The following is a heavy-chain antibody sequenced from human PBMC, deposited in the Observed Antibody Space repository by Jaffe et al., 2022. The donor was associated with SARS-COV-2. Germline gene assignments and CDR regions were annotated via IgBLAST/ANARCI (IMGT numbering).Heavy chain of an antibody. CDR2: IYPGDSDT. V-gene: IGHV5-51*01. CDR1: GYSFTSYW. Sequence: EVQLVQSGAEVKKPGESLKISCKGSGYSFTSYWIGWVRQMPGKGLEWMGIIYPGDSDTRYSPSFQGQVTISADKSISTAYLQWSSLKASDTAMYYCARLPKKGPYCGGDCYPIFDYWGQGTLVTVSS. D-gene: IGHD2-21*02. J-gene: IGHJ4*02. CDR3: ARLPKKGPYCGGDCYPIFDY.